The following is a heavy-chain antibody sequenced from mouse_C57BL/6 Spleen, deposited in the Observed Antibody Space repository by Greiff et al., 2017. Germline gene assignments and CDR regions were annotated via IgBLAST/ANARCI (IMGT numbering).Heavy chain of an antibody. V-gene: IGHV3-6*01. CDR2: ISYDGSN. CDR3: ARDGYYDAMDY. CDR1: GYSITSGYY. Sequence: VQLQQSGPGLVKPSQSLSLTCSVTGYSITSGYYWNWIRQFPGNKLEWMGYISYDGSNNYNPSLKNRISITRDTSKNQFFLKLNSVTTEDTATYDCARDGYYDAMDYWGQGTSVTVSS. D-gene: IGHD2-2*01. J-gene: IGHJ4*01.